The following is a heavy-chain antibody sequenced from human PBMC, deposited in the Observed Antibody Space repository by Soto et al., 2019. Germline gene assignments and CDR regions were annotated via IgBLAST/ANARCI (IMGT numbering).Heavy chain of an antibody. Sequence: QVQLVQSGAEVKKPGASVKVSCKASGYTFTSYAMHWVRQAPGQRLEWMGWINAGNGNTKYSQKFQGRVTITRDTSASTAYMELSSLRSEDTAVYYCARGPPGTTVTTFFLFHVDYWGQGTLVTVSS. CDR2: INAGNGNT. J-gene: IGHJ4*02. CDR3: ARGPPGTTVTTFFLFHVDY. CDR1: GYTFTSYA. D-gene: IGHD4-17*01. V-gene: IGHV1-3*01.